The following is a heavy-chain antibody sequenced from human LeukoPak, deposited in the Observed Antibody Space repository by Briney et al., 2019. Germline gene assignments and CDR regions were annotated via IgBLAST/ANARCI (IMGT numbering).Heavy chain of an antibody. J-gene: IGHJ4*02. CDR3: AKDPEWELLLGFGY. D-gene: IGHD1-26*01. V-gene: IGHV3-23*01. CDR1: GFTFSSYS. CDR2: ISGSGGST. Sequence: AGGSLRLSCAASGFTFSSYSMNWVRQAPGKGLEWVSAISGSGGSTYYADSVKGRFTISRDNSKNTLYLQMNSLRAEDTAVYYCAKDPEWELLLGFGYWGQGTLVTVSS.